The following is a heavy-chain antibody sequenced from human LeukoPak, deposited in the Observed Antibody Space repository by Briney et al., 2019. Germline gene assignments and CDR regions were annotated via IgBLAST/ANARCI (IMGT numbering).Heavy chain of an antibody. Sequence: GASVKVSCKASGFTFTSSAVQWVRQARGQRLEWIGWIVVGSGNTNYAQKFQERVTITRDMSTSTAYMELSSLRSEDTAVYYCAADYSNYGGWFDPWGQGTLVTVSS. D-gene: IGHD4-11*01. CDR3: AADYSNYGGWFDP. CDR2: IVVGSGNT. V-gene: IGHV1-58*01. J-gene: IGHJ5*02. CDR1: GFTFTSSA.